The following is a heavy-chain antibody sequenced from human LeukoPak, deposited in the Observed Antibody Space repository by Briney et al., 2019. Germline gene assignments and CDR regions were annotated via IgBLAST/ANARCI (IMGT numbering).Heavy chain of an antibody. Sequence: GGSLTLSCAASGFTFSSYWMSWVRQAPGKGLEWVANIKQDGSEKYYVDPVKGRFTISRDNAKNSLYLQMNSLRAEDTAVYYCARDLTVDIVATTQGYWGQGTLVTVSS. CDR1: GFTFSSYW. D-gene: IGHD5-12*01. J-gene: IGHJ4*02. CDR3: ARDLTVDIVATTQGY. CDR2: IKQDGSEK. V-gene: IGHV3-7*03.